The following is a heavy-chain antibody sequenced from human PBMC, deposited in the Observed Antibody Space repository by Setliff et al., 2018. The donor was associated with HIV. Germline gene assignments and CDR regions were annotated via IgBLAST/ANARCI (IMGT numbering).Heavy chain of an antibody. CDR1: GFTFDTYT. J-gene: IGHJ3*01. D-gene: IGHD3-10*01. V-gene: IGHV3-48*01. Sequence: PGGSLRLSCEGSGFTFDTYTLNWVRQAPGKGLEWISYISRRSTTIYYAGSVKGRFIISRDNAKNSVYLQMNSLRAEDTAVYYCARGGTVVRGDDAFDLWGRGTRVTVSS. CDR2: ISRRSTTI. CDR3: ARGGTVVRGDDAFDL.